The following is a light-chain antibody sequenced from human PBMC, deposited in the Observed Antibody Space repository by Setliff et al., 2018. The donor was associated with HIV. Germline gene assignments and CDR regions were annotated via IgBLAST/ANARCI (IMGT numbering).Light chain of an antibody. CDR2: AVT. CDR1: SSDVGTYDH. Sequence: QSVLTQPRSVSGSPGQSVTISCTGTSSDVGTYDHVSWYQQHPGKAPKLIIYAVTKRPSGVPDRFSGSKSGSTASLTISGLQAEDEADYPCCSFAGNYFSWYVCGTGTKVTVL. V-gene: IGLV2-11*01. CDR3: CSFAGNYFSWYV. J-gene: IGLJ1*01.